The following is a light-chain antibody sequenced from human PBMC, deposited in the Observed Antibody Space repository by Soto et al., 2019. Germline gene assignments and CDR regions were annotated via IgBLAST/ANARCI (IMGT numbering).Light chain of an antibody. J-gene: IGKJ1*01. V-gene: IGKV1-5*03. CDR2: KAS. CDR1: DNIGPW. CDR3: QHYNSYSRT. Sequence: IHLTHSPSTRSASVGDIVAVACRASDNIGPWVAWYQQKPGKAPKLLIYKASTLETGAPSRFAGSGSGTGFTLTITRLQPDDFATYYCQHYNSYSRTFGQGTKVDI.